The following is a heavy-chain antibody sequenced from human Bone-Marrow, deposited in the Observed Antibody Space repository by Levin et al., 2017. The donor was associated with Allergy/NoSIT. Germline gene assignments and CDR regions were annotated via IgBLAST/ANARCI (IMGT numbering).Heavy chain of an antibody. CDR1: GFIFSGYS. CDR3: AREYYYSDSSGYYSLFDY. D-gene: IGHD3-22*01. Sequence: SGGSLRLSCEVSGFIFSGYSMNWVRQAPGKGLEWVSYISSSSSTIYYADSVKGRFTISRDNAKNSLYLQMNSLRDEDTAVYYCAREYYYSDSSGYYSLFDYWGQGTLVTVSS. V-gene: IGHV3-48*02. J-gene: IGHJ4*02. CDR2: ISSSSSTI.